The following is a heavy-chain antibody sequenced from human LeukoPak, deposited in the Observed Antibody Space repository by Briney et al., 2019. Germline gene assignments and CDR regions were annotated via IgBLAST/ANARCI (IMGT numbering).Heavy chain of an antibody. D-gene: IGHD3-10*01. V-gene: IGHV4-34*01. CDR1: GGSFSGYY. CDR3: ARAKKGVDGSGSYLPDY. Sequence: SETLSLTCAVYGGSFSGYYWSWIRQPPGKGLEWIGEINHSRSTNYNPSLKSRVTISVDTSKNQFSLKLSSVAAADTAVYYCARAKKGVDGSGSYLPDYWGQGTLVTVSS. CDR2: INHSRST. J-gene: IGHJ4*02.